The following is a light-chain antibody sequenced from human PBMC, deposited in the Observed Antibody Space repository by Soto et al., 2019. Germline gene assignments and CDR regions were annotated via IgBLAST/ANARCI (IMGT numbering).Light chain of an antibody. CDR1: KNDSGDYNY. Sequence: QSALRQPASVSGSPGQSITISCTGKKNDSGDYNYVSWYQQHPGKATKLLIYEVANRPSGVSNRFSGSKSGNTASLNISGLQAEDEADYYCSSYTSSPTKVFGTGTKVTVL. CDR2: EVA. V-gene: IGLV2-14*01. J-gene: IGLJ1*01. CDR3: SSYTSSPTKV.